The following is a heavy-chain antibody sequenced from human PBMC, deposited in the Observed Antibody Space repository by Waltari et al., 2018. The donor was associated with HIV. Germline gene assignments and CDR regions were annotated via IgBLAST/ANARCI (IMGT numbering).Heavy chain of an antibody. CDR3: ATGVRYYGP. CDR2: IYPDDTT. Sequence: EVLLAESGGGLIQPGGSLGLSCTASISSISAKQVTWIRQAPGGSLDWVAVIYPDDTTHYADSVSGRFTISRAKSRTKVFLLMNSLFVDDTATYFCATGVRYYGPWGQGTRVTVSS. D-gene: IGHD3-22*01. CDR1: ISSISAKQ. J-gene: IGHJ5*02. V-gene: IGHV3-53*01.